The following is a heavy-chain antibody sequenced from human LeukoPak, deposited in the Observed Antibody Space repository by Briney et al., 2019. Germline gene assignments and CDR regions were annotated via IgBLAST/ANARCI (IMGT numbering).Heavy chain of an antibody. D-gene: IGHD4-17*01. J-gene: IGHJ5*02. CDR2: IYYSGST. Sequence: SETLSLTCAVYGGSFSSYYWSWIRQPPGKGLEWIGYIYYSGSTNYNPSLKSRVTISVDTSKNQFSLKLSSVTAADTAVYYCARHDYGDYEGWFDPWGQGTLVTVSS. V-gene: IGHV4-59*08. CDR3: ARHDYGDYEGWFDP. CDR1: GGSFSSYY.